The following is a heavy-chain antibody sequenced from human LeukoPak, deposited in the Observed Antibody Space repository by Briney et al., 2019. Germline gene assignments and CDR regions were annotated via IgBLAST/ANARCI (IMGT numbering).Heavy chain of an antibody. J-gene: IGHJ4*02. V-gene: IGHV3-30*02. CDR3: AKVQSQYYDILTGYYYSY. CDR2: IRYDGSNK. CDR1: GFTFSSYG. D-gene: IGHD3-9*01. Sequence: PGGSLRLSCAASGFTFSSYGMHWVRQAPGKGLEWVAFIRYDGSNKCYADSVKGRFTISRDNSKNTLYLQMNSLRAEDTAVYYCAKVQSQYYDILTGYYYSYWGQGTLVTVSS.